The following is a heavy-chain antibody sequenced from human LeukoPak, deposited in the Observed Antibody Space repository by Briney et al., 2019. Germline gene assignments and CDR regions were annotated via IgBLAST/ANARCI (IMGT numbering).Heavy chain of an antibody. Sequence: SETLSLTCTVSGGSISISNYYWGWIRQPPGRGLEWIGSISYSGTYYNPSLKSRLTISVDTSKNHFSLNLRSVTAADTAVYYCARRTTNPVGAIDYWGQGTLVTVSS. CDR3: ARRTTNPVGAIDY. J-gene: IGHJ4*02. CDR2: ISYSGT. CDR1: GGSISISNYY. V-gene: IGHV4-39*01. D-gene: IGHD1-14*01.